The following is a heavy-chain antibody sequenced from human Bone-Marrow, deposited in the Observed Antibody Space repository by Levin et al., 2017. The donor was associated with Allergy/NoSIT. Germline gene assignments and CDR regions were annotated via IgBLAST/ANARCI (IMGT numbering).Heavy chain of an antibody. J-gene: IGHJ4*02. CDR1: GFSVNTFA. V-gene: IGHV3-23*01. D-gene: IGHD2-15*01. CDR3: ATDLDIVVEVAAK. CDR2: ISASGKTI. Sequence: GESLKISCAASGFSVNTFAMSWVRQAPGKGLEWVSGISASGKTIYYADSVKGRFTISRDNSKNTLNLQMNSLRAEDTAVYYCATDLDIVVEVAAKWGQGTLVSVSS.